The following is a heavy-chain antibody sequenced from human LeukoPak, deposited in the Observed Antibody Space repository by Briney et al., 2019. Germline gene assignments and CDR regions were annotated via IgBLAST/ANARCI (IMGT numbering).Heavy chain of an antibody. D-gene: IGHD1-26*01. Sequence: GGSLRLSCAASGFTFSSYAMHWVRQAPGKGLEYVSAISSNGGSTYYANSVKGRFTISRGNSKNTLYLQMGSLRAEDMAVYYCARVGGSVYYYYYGMDVWGQGTTVTVSS. V-gene: IGHV3-64*01. CDR3: ARVGGSVYYYYYGMDV. J-gene: IGHJ6*02. CDR2: ISSNGGST. CDR1: GFTFSSYA.